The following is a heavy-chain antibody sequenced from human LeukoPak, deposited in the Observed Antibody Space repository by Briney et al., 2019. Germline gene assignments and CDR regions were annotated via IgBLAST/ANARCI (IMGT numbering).Heavy chain of an antibody. Sequence: ASVKVSCKASGGTFSSYAISWVRQAPGQGLEWMGRIIPIFGIANYAQKFQGRVTITADKSTSTAYMELSSLGSEDTAVYYCARVQGYDFWSGYGMHVWGQGTTVTVSS. D-gene: IGHD3-3*01. CDR1: GGTFSSYA. V-gene: IGHV1-69*04. CDR3: ARVQGYDFWSGYGMHV. CDR2: IIPIFGIA. J-gene: IGHJ6*02.